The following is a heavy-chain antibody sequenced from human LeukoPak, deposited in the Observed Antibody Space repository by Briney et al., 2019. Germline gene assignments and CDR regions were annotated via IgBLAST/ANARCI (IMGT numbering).Heavy chain of an antibody. CDR3: ARLGYCSGGSCLDY. CDR1: GGSIGTINLW. Sequence: SATLSLTCAVSGGSIGTINLWWTWVRQPPGKGLEWIGEIYHSGNTDYNPSLKSRVTISIDKSKNQFSLNLSSVTAADTAVYYCARLGYCSGGSCLDYWGQGTLVTVSS. CDR2: IYHSGNT. D-gene: IGHD2-15*01. J-gene: IGHJ4*02. V-gene: IGHV4-4*02.